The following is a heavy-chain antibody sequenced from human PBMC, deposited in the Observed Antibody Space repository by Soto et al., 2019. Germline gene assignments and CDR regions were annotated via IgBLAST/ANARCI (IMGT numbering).Heavy chain of an antibody. CDR2: IYPGDSDT. V-gene: IGHV5-51*01. D-gene: IGHD3-22*01. Sequence: PGESLKISCKGSGYTFTDYWIGWVRQLPGKGLERMGIIYPGDSDTRYSPSFQGHVTITVDKSTSTAYLQWNTLKASDTAMYYCARQIYDSDTGPNFQYYFDSWGQGTPVTVS. J-gene: IGHJ4*02. CDR3: ARQIYDSDTGPNFQYYFDS. CDR1: GYTFTDYW.